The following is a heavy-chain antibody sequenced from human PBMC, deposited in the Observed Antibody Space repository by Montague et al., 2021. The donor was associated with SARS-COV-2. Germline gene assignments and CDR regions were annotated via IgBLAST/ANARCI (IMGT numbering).Heavy chain of an antibody. J-gene: IGHJ6*02. CDR3: AKNGGAHGLDV. D-gene: IGHD4-23*01. Sequence: SLRLSCAASGFTFSNIWMSWVRQAPGKGLEWVANIKPDESEKNYVDSVKGRLSISRDNAKNSLYLQMDNLRAGDTAIYYCAKNGGAHGLDVWGQGTPVSVSS. CDR2: IKPDESEK. CDR1: GFTFSNIW. V-gene: IGHV3-7*01.